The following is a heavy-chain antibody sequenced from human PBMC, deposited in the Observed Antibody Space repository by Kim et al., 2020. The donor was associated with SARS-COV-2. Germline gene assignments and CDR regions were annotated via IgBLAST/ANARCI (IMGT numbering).Heavy chain of an antibody. CDR1: GFSFSSYT. CDR2: VRSAGTT. J-gene: IGHJ4*02. CDR3: VELPTYLYPLTGNPVDH. D-gene: IGHD3-9*01. V-gene: IGHV3-23*01. Sequence: GGSLRLSCAASGFSFSSYTMTWVRQAPGKGLEWVSSVRSAGTTFYADSVKGRFTISRDNSKNTLSLEMNSLRVDDTAIYYCVELPTYLYPLTGNPVDHWGQGALVTVSS.